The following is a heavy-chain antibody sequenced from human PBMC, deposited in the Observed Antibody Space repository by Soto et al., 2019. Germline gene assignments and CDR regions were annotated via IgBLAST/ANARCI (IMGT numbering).Heavy chain of an antibody. CDR1: GFTFSSYD. Sequence: HPGGSLRLSCAASGFTFSSYDMHWVRQATGKGPEWVSAIGTAGDTYFPGSVKGRFTISRENAKNSLYVQMNSLRAGDTAVYYCARAQNYYDSSGYPYYFDYWGQGTLVTVSS. J-gene: IGHJ4*02. V-gene: IGHV3-13*01. CDR3: ARAQNYYDSSGYPYYFDY. CDR2: IGTAGDT. D-gene: IGHD3-22*01.